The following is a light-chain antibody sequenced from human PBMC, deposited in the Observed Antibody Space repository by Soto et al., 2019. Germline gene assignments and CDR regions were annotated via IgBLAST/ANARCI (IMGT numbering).Light chain of an antibody. CDR3: QQYGSSPRT. Sequence: EIVLTQSPGTLSLSPGQRATLSCRASQSVSSSYLAWYQQKTGQAPRLLIYGASSRATGIPDRFSGSGSGTDFTLTVIRLEPEDFAVYYCQQYGSSPRTFGQGTKVDIK. CDR2: GAS. V-gene: IGKV3-20*01. J-gene: IGKJ1*01. CDR1: QSVSSSY.